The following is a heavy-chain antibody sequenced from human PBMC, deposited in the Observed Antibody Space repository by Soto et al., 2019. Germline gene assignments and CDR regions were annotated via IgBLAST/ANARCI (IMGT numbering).Heavy chain of an antibody. CDR2: IKQDGGDK. J-gene: IGHJ4*02. CDR3: ARARYAATPFDN. Sequence: EVQLVESGGALVQPGGSLRLSCAAPGFTFSNYWMSWVRQAPGKGLEWVAKIKQDGGDKYYVDSVKGRFTISRDNAKNSQSLQMSSLRGDDTAVYYCARARYAATPFDNWGQGTLVTASS. V-gene: IGHV3-7*01. CDR1: GFTFSNYW. D-gene: IGHD2-8*01.